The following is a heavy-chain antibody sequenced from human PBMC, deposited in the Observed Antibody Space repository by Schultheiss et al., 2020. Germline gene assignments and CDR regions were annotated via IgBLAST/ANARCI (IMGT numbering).Heavy chain of an antibody. Sequence: GESLKISCAASGFTFSSYGMHWVRQAPGKGLEWVAVISYDGSNKYYADSVKGRFTISRDNSKNTLYLQMNSLRAEDTAVYYCAKGDYGDYVPFPFDYWGQGTLVSVSS. CDR1: GFTFSSYG. CDR3: AKGDYGDYVPFPFDY. CDR2: ISYDGSNK. J-gene: IGHJ4*02. V-gene: IGHV3-30*18. D-gene: IGHD4-17*01.